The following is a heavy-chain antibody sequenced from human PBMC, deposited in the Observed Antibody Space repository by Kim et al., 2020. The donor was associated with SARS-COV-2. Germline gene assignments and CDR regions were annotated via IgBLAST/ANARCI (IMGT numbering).Heavy chain of an antibody. Sequence: GGSLRLSCAASGFTFSSYSMNWVRQAPGKGLEWVSSISSSSSYIYYADSVKGRFTISRDNAKNSLYLQMNSLRAEDTAVYYCARDRVQRYCSSTSCYNSPPRYYGMDVWGQGTTVTVSS. CDR3: ARDRVQRYCSSTSCYNSPPRYYGMDV. V-gene: IGHV3-21*01. CDR1: GFTFSSYS. CDR2: ISSSSSYI. J-gene: IGHJ6*02. D-gene: IGHD2-2*01.